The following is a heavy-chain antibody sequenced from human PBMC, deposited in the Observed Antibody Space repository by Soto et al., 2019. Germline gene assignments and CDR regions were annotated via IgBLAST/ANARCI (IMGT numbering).Heavy chain of an antibody. CDR2: IYWDDDK. V-gene: IGHV2-5*02. CDR3: AHRPALWFGDYEYNWFDP. CDR1: GFSLSTSGVG. J-gene: IGHJ5*02. D-gene: IGHD3-10*01. Sequence: QITLKESGPTLVKPTQTLTLTCTFSGFSLSTSGVGVGWIRQPPGKALEWLALIYWDDDKRYSPSLKSRLTITKDTSKNQVVLTMTNMDPVDTATYYCAHRPALWFGDYEYNWFDPWGQGTLVTVSS.